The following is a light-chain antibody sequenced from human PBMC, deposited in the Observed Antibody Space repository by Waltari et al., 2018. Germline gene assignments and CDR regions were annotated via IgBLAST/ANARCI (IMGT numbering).Light chain of an antibody. CDR1: RSLLHTDGETY. J-gene: IGKJ5*01. V-gene: IGKV2-29*03. Sequence: IVLTQTPLSLSVTPGQPASISCKSNRSLLHTDGETYMYWFLQKPGQYPQLLIYEVSRRFSGVPERFSGSGSGTDFTLKISRVEAEDVGLYYCMQGLYLLSTFCQGTRLEMK. CDR2: EVS. CDR3: MQGLYLLST.